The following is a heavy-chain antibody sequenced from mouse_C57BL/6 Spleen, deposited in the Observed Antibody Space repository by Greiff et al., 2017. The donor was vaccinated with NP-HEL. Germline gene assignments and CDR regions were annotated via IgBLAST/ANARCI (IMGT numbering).Heavy chain of an antibody. CDR1: GYTFTSYW. D-gene: IGHD1-1*01. CDR2: IHPNSGST. V-gene: IGHV1-64*01. J-gene: IGHJ3*01. CDR3: AREGYYYGSSYIPWFAY. Sequence: QVQLQQPGAELVKPGASVKLSCKASGYTFTSYWMHWVKQRPGQGLEWIGMIHPNSGSTNYNEKFKSKATLTVDKSSSTAYMQLSSLTSEDSAVYYWAREGYYYGSSYIPWFAYWGQGTLVTVSA.